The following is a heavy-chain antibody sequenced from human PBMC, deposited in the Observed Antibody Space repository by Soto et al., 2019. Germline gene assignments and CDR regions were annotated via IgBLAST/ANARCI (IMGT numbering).Heavy chain of an antibody. Sequence: QVQLVQSGAEVKKPGSSVKVSCKASGGTFSSYAISWVRHAPVQGLEWMVVIIPIFGTANYAQKFQGRVTITAYESTSTAYIELSSLRYEDTAVYYCARNTIQLWFSIYYYGMYVCGQGTTVTGYS. CDR3: ARNTIQLWFSIYYYGMYV. J-gene: IGHJ6*02. CDR1: GGTFSSYA. V-gene: IGHV1-69*01. D-gene: IGHD5-18*01. CDR2: IIPIFGTA.